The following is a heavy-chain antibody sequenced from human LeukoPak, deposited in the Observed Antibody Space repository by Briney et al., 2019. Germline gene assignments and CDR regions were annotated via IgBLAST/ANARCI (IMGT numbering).Heavy chain of an antibody. CDR1: GLTFSGFE. V-gene: IGHV3-48*03. CDR2: IKSDGSLK. CDR3: ARRFRD. Sequence: GGSLRLSCVGSGLTFSGFELNWVRQAPGKGLEWVSYIKSDGSLKTYADAVKGRFAISRDNVKNSLYLQMNSLRAEDTAVYYCARRFRDWGQGILATVSS. J-gene: IGHJ4*02.